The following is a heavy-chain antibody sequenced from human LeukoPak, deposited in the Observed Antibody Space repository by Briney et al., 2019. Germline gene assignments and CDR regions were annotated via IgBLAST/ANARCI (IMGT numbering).Heavy chain of an antibody. CDR2: IYHSGST. J-gene: IGHJ4*02. CDR3: ARARSSGYSFDY. D-gene: IGHD3-22*01. Sequence: SETLSLTCAVSGYSISSGYYWGWIRQPPGKGLEWIGSIYHSGSTYYNPSLKSRVTISVDTSKNQFSLKLSSVTAADTAVYYCARARSSGYSFDYWGQGTLVTVSS. CDR1: GYSISSGYY. V-gene: IGHV4-38-2*01.